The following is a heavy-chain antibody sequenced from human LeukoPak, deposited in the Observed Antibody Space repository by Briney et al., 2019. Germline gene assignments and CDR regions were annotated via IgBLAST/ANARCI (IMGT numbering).Heavy chain of an antibody. D-gene: IGHD1-26*01. CDR1: GFTFSAHS. J-gene: IGHJ4*02. CDR2: ITSGSRYI. Sequence: GGSLRLSCAASGFTFSAHSMNWVRQAPGKGLEWVSYITSGSRYIYYADSVKGRFTISRDNAKNSLYLQMNSLRAEDTAVYYCARDSDSGSYYYYWGQGTLVTVSS. CDR3: ARDSDSGSYYYY. V-gene: IGHV3-21*01.